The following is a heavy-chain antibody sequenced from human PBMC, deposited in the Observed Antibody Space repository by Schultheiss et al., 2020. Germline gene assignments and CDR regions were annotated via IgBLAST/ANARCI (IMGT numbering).Heavy chain of an antibody. V-gene: IGHV3-30-3*01. CDR2: ISYDGSNK. D-gene: IGHD4-17*01. CDR3: ARDPRRGDYVVDY. J-gene: IGHJ4*02. CDR1: GFTFSSYA. Sequence: GGSLRLSCAASGFTFSSYAMHWVRQAPGKGLEWVAVISYDGSNKYYADSVKGRFTISRDNSKNTLYLQMNSLRAEDTAVYYCARDPRRGDYVVDYWGQGTLVTVSS.